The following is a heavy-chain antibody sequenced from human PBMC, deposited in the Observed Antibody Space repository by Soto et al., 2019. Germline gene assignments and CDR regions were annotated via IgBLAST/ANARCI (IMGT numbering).Heavy chain of an antibody. CDR3: ARGFTAGYDY. CDR1: GGSISSGGYY. Sequence: PSETLSLTCTVSGGSISSGGYYWSWIRQHPGKGLEWIGYIYYSGSTYYNPSLKSRVTISVDTSKNQFSLKLSSVTAADTAVYYCARGFTAGYDYWGQGTLVTVS. J-gene: IGHJ4*02. D-gene: IGHD6-13*01. CDR2: IYYSGST. V-gene: IGHV4-31*03.